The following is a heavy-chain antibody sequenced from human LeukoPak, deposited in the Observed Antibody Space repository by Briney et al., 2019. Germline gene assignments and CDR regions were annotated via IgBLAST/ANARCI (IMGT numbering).Heavy chain of an antibody. J-gene: IGHJ4*02. V-gene: IGHV1-2*02. CDR1: GYTFTGYY. CDR2: INPNSGGT. D-gene: IGHD1-26*01. Sequence: GASVKVSRKASGYTFTGYYMHWVRQAPGQGLEWMGWINPNSGGTNYAQKFQGRVTMTRDTSISTAYMELSRLRSDDTAVYYCARRPGGSYLFDYWGQGTLVTVSS. CDR3: ARRPGGSYLFDY.